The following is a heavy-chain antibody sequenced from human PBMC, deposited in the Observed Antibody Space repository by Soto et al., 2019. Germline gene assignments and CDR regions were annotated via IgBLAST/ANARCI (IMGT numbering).Heavy chain of an antibody. CDR2: LYSGGTT. CDR1: GFSVSSNY. V-gene: IGHV3-66*01. CDR3: ASGTSRTEVFNY. Sequence: PGGSLRLSCAASGFSVSSNYMSWVRQAPGKGLEWVSILYSGGTTYYADSVKGRFTISRDNSKNTVYLQMNSLRVDDTAVYYCASGTSRTEVFNYWGQGTLVTVSS. J-gene: IGHJ4*02.